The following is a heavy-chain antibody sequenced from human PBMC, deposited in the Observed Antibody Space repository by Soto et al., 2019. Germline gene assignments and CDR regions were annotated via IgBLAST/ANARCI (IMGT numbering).Heavy chain of an antibody. CDR3: ARVTFTPNWFDS. CDR1: GDSISSPDYY. Sequence: SETLSLTCTVSGDSISSPDYYWSWIRLAPGKGLELIGYVYYRGSIYCTPAFESRVSISVDTSKNQFSLRLTSVTAADSAMYFCARVTFTPNWFDSWGQGILVTVSS. V-gene: IGHV4-30-4*01. D-gene: IGHD3-3*02. J-gene: IGHJ5*01. CDR2: VYYRGSI.